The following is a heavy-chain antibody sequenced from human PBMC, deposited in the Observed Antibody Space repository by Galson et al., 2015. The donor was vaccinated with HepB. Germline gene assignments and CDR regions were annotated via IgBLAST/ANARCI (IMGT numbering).Heavy chain of an antibody. CDR1: GFTFSNAW. CDR3: TTTRPLWFGELFDY. J-gene: IGHJ4*02. V-gene: IGHV3-15*01. Sequence: SLRLSCAASGFTFSNAWMSWVRQAPGKGLEWVGRIKSKTDGGTTDYAAPVKGRFTISRDDSKNTLYLQMNSLKTEDTAVYYCTTTRPLWFGELFDYWGQGTLVTVSS. D-gene: IGHD3-10*01. CDR2: IKSKTDGGTT.